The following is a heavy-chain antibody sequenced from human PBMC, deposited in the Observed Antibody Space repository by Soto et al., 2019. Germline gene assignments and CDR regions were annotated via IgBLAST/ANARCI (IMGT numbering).Heavy chain of an antibody. V-gene: IGHV1-2*02. CDR2: INPNSGGT. CDR1: GYTFTGYY. D-gene: IGHD3-3*01. J-gene: IGHJ6*02. Sequence: ASVKVSCKASGYTFTGYYMHWVRQAPGQGLEWMGWINPNSGGTNYAQKFQGRVTMTRDTSISTAYMELSRLRSDDTAVYYCARGPPLLRFLERLGEYYGMDVWGQGTTVTVSS. CDR3: ARGPPLLRFLERLGEYYGMDV.